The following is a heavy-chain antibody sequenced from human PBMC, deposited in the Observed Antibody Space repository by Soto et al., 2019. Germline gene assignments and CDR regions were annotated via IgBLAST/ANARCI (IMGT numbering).Heavy chain of an antibody. CDR2: IYYSGST. V-gene: IGHV4-39*01. J-gene: IGHJ4*02. CDR1: GDSMSSSDYY. CDR3: ARRTVNIRTFYSGLKTHCFDY. D-gene: IGHD6-19*01. Sequence: SETLSLTCAVSGDSMSSSDYYWGWIRQPPGKGLEWIGSIYYSGSTNYNPSLQSRVAISVDTSKNQFSLKLKSVTAADTAIYYCARRTVNIRTFYSGLKTHCFDYWGQGAPVTVSS.